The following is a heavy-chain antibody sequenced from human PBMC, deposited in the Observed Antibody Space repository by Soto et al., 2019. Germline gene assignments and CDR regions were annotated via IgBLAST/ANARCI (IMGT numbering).Heavy chain of an antibody. D-gene: IGHD1-20*01. Sequence: QITLKESGPTLVKPTQTLTLTCTFSGFSLSTRAVGVGWIRQSPGKALEWLAVIYWDDDKRYSPSLKSRLTITKDTSKNQVVLTMTNMDPVDTATYYCAHIRDRDNWNDSHFDYWGQGTLVTVSS. J-gene: IGHJ4*02. CDR1: GFSLSTRAVG. CDR2: IYWDDDK. V-gene: IGHV2-5*02. CDR3: AHIRDRDNWNDSHFDY.